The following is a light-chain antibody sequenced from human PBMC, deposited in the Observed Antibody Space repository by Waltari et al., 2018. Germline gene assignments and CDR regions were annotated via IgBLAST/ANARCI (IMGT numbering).Light chain of an antibody. CDR1: HIGSKS. V-gene: IGLV3-21*02. CDR2: DDS. CDR3: QVWESSSDHLVV. J-gene: IGLJ2*01. Sequence: SYVLAQPPSVSVAPGQTARITSGGNHIGSKSFHCYQREPGQAPGLVVYDDSDRPTGIPERFSGSNAGNTATLTISRVEAGDEADYYCQVWESSSDHLVVFGGGTKLTVL.